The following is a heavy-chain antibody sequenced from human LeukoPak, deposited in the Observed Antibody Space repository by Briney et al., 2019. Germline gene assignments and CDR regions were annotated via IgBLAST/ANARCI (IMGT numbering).Heavy chain of an antibody. J-gene: IGHJ4*02. CDR3: ARGRLGGY. CDR1: GGSFGGYY. V-gene: IGHV4-34*01. D-gene: IGHD4-23*01. Sequence: PSKPRPLTSAVYGGSFGGYYRSWIRQPPGKGLEWIGEINHSGSTNYNPSLKSRVTISVDTSKNQFSLKLSSVTAADTAVYYCARGRLGGYWGQGTLVTVSS. CDR2: INHSGST.